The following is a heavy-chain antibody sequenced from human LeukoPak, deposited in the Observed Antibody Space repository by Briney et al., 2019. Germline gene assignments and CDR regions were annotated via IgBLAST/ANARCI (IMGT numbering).Heavy chain of an antibody. Sequence: SQTLSLTCAISGDSDSSNSAAWNWIRQSPSRGLEWLGRTYYRSKWYNDYAVSVKSRITINPDTSKNQFSLQLNSVTPEDTAVYYCARSKTNRAVRGVIITNWFDPWGQGTLVTVSS. CDR2: TYYRSKWYN. CDR3: ARSKTNRAVRGVIITNWFDP. CDR1: GDSDSSNSAA. J-gene: IGHJ5*02. D-gene: IGHD3-10*01. V-gene: IGHV6-1*01.